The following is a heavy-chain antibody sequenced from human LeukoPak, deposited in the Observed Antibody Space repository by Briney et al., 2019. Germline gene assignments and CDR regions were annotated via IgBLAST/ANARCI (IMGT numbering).Heavy chain of an antibody. CDR3: AKMRGPGLYYHYSMDV. CDR2: IGGSSGST. V-gene: IGHV3-23*01. Sequence: GGSLRLSCAASGFTFTGFAMSWVRQAPGKGPEWVSRIGGSSGSTYYADSVKGRFTISRDNSKKTLYLQMNSLRADDTAVYYCAKMRGPGLYYHYSMDVWGKGATVIVSS. J-gene: IGHJ6*03. CDR1: GFTFTGFA. D-gene: IGHD3-16*01.